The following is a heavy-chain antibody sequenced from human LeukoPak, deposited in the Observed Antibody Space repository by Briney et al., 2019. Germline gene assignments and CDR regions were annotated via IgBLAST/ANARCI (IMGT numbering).Heavy chain of an antibody. CDR3: ARCWSFDRGYCDY. J-gene: IGHJ4*02. CDR1: GYIFTSYG. CDR2: ISAYNGAT. V-gene: IGHV1-18*01. Sequence: ASVKVSCTTSGYIFTSYGITWVRQAPGQGLEWMGWISAYNGATDFAHNLQGRVTMTTDTSTTTVYMELRSLRSDDTAVYYCARCWSFDRGYCDYWGQGTLVTVSS.